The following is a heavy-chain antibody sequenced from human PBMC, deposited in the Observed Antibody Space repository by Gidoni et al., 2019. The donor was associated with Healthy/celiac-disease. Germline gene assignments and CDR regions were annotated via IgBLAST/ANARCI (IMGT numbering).Heavy chain of an antibody. J-gene: IGHJ6*02. CDR2: INHSGST. Sequence: QVQLQQWGAGLLKPSETLSLTCAVYGGSFSGSYWSWIRQPPGKGLEWIGEINHSGSTNYNPSLKSRVTISVDTSKNQFSLKLSSVTAADTAVYYCARGLGYDFWSGSPTHRYGMDVWGQGTTVTVSS. CDR1: GGSFSGSY. CDR3: ARGLGYDFWSGSPTHRYGMDV. D-gene: IGHD3-3*01. V-gene: IGHV4-34*01.